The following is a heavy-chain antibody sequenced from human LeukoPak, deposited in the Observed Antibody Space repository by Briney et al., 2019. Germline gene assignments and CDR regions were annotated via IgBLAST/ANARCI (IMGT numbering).Heavy chain of an antibody. CDR1: GYTFTSYA. Sequence: GASVNVSCKASGYTFTSYAMHWVRQAPGQRLEWMGWINADNGNTKYSQKFQGRVTITRDTSASTAYMELSSLRSEDTAVYYCASDLRGGGFDIWGQGTMVTVSS. CDR3: ASDLRGGGFDI. CDR2: INADNGNT. J-gene: IGHJ3*02. V-gene: IGHV1-3*01.